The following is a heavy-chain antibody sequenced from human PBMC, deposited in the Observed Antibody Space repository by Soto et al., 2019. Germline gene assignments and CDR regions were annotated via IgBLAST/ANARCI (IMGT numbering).Heavy chain of an antibody. CDR3: ARACYYYGSGSAYYLDV. Sequence: QVQLVQSGAEVKKPGASVKVSCKASGYTFTVYYMHWVRQAPGQGLDWLGWINPNSGGTNYANKFEGWVNMTRDSSISTDYMELIRLRAEDTAVYYCARACYYYGSGSAYYLDVWGKGTTVTVS. CDR2: INPNSGGT. V-gene: IGHV1-2*04. J-gene: IGHJ6*03. CDR1: GYTFTVYY. D-gene: IGHD3-10*01.